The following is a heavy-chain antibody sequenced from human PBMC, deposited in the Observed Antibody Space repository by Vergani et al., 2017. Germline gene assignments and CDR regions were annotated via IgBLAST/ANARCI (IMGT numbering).Heavy chain of an antibody. CDR3: ARASGSYLEGFDY. CDR2: IYTSGST. D-gene: IGHD1-26*01. CDR1: GGSISSGSYY. J-gene: IGHJ4*02. Sequence: QVQLQESGPGLVKPSQTLSLTCTVSGGSISSGSYYWSWIRQPAGKGLVWIGRIYTSGSTNYNPSLKSRVTISVDTSKNQFSLKLSSVTAADTAVYYCARASGSYLEGFDYWGQGTLVTVSS. V-gene: IGHV4-61*02.